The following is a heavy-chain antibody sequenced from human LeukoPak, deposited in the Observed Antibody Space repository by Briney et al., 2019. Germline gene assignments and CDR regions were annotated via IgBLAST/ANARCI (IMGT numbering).Heavy chain of an antibody. CDR2: VFYNGDT. J-gene: IGHJ3*02. Sequence: SETLSLTCTVSGGSISSSTYYWVWIRQPPGKGLEWIANVFYNGDTCYYPSLRSRVTISVDTSKNQFSLKVTSVTAADTAVYYCARLPRPGTAVITHDAFDIWGQGTVVTVSS. CDR1: GGSISSSTYY. D-gene: IGHD4-23*01. CDR3: ARLPRPGTAVITHDAFDI. V-gene: IGHV4-39*01.